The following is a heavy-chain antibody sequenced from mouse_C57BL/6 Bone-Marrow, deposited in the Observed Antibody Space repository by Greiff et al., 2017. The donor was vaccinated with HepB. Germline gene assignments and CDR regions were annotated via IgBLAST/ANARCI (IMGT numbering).Heavy chain of an antibody. CDR2: IDPETGGT. CDR3: TRKYVY. Sequence: VKLMESGAELVRPGASVTLSCKASGYTFTDYEMHWVKQTPVHGLEWIGAIDPETGGTAYNQKFKGKAILTADKSSSTAYMELRSLTSEDSAVYYCTRKYVYWGQGTLVTVSA. D-gene: IGHD5-1-1*01. J-gene: IGHJ3*01. CDR1: GYTFTDYE. V-gene: IGHV1-15*01.